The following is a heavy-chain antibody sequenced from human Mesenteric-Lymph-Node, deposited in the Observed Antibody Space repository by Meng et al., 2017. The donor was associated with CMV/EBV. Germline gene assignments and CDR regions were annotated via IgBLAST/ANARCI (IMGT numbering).Heavy chain of an antibody. Sequence: TVFGGSVSRDSDYGGWIRQPPGKGLEWIGNIYDGGTTHYNPSLRSRVTISVDTSKNQFSLSLSSVTAADTAVYYCARPLGGYSFATWGQGTLVTVSS. D-gene: IGHD5-18*01. V-gene: IGHV4-39*01. J-gene: IGHJ5*02. CDR1: GGSVSRDSDY. CDR3: ARPLGGYSFAT. CDR2: IYDGGTT.